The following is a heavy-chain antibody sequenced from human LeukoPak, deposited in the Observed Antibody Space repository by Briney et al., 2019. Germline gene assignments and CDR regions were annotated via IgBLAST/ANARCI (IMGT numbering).Heavy chain of an antibody. V-gene: IGHV4-34*01. CDR3: ARGVYCSGSNCYLPLDS. D-gene: IGHD2-15*01. Sequence: SETLSLTCAVYGGSFSGYYWSWIRQPPGKGLEWIGEINHSGSTNYSPSLQSRVTISVDTSKNQFSLKLSSVTAADTAVYYCARGVYCSGSNCYLPLDSWGQGTLVTVSS. J-gene: IGHJ4*02. CDR2: INHSGST. CDR1: GGSFSGYY.